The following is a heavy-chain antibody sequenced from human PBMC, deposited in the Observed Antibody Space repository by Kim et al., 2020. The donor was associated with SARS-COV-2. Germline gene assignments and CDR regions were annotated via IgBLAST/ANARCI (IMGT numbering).Heavy chain of an antibody. CDR1: GYTFTTFA. CDR3: AREAVAGSFDY. D-gene: IGHD6-19*01. CDR2: VNGGNGNT. J-gene: IGHJ4*02. V-gene: IGHV1-3*01. Sequence: PSVKVFCKASGYTFTTFALYWVRRAPGQRLEWMGWVNGGNGNTRYSQKFQGRVSITRDTSATTAYLEVSGLISEDTAVYYCAREAVAGSFDYWGQGSLVTVSS.